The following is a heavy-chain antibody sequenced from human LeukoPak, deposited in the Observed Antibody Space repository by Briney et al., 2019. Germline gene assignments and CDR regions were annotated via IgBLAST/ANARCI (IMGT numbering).Heavy chain of an antibody. CDR1: GYSFTSYW. Sequence: GESLKISCKGSGYSFTSYWIGWVRQMPGKGLEWMGIIYPGDSDTRYSPSFQGQATISADKSISTAYLQWSSLKASDTAMYYCARGYRQILEWLSRPNWFDPWGQGTLVTVSS. CDR3: ARGYRQILEWLSRPNWFDP. D-gene: IGHD3-3*01. CDR2: IYPGDSDT. J-gene: IGHJ5*02. V-gene: IGHV5-51*01.